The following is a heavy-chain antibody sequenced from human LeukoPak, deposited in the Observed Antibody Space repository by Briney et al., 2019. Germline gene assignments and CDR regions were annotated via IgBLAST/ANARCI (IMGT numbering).Heavy chain of an antibody. CDR2: LSGSGDRI. V-gene: IGHV3-23*01. CDR1: GFTFSSYA. D-gene: IGHD3-16*01. J-gene: IGHJ6*02. Sequence: GGSLRLSCAASGFTFSSYAMSWVRQAPGKGLEWVSGLSGSGDRIYYADSVKGRFTISRDNSKNTLYLQMNSLRAEDTAVYYCANGAPYYYYTMDVWGQGTTVTVSS. CDR3: ANGAPYYYYTMDV.